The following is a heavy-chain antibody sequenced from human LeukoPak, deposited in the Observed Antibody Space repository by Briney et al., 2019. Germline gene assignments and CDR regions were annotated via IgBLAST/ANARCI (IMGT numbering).Heavy chain of an antibody. CDR1: GYTFTSYY. D-gene: IGHD1-26*01. CDR3: ARASGSLGDY. V-gene: IGHV1-46*01. J-gene: IGHJ4*02. CDR2: INPSGGST. Sequence: ASVKVSCKASGYTFTSYYMHWVRQAPGQGLEWMGIINPSGGSTSYAQKFQGRVTMTRDTSTSTAYMELRSLRSDDTAVYYCARASGSLGDYWGQGTLVTVSS.